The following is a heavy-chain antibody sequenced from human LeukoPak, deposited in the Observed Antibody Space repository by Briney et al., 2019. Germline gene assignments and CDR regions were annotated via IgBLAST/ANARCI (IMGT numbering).Heavy chain of an antibody. CDR3: ARSKRWPNFYFDF. D-gene: IGHD5-24*01. J-gene: IGHJ4*02. Sequence: SATLSLTCTVSGDSISSCYGSWIRHPAGEGLEWIGRIHTSGSTNYNPSLKSRITMSVDTSKNQFSLKLSSVTAADTAIYYCARSKRWPNFYFDFWGQGTLVTVSS. V-gene: IGHV4-4*07. CDR1: GDSISSCY. CDR2: IHTSGST.